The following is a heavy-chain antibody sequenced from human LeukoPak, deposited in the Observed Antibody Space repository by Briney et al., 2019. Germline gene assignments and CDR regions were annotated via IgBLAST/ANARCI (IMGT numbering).Heavy chain of an antibody. D-gene: IGHD2-15*01. V-gene: IGHV1-69*13. J-gene: IGHJ6*03. Sequence: ASVKVSCKASGGTFSSYAISWVRQAPGQGLEWMGGIIPIFGTANYAQKFQGRVTITADESTSTAYMELRSLRSDDTAVYYCARYAGWPKVHYYYMDVWGKGTTVTVSS. CDR1: GGTFSSYA. CDR3: ARYAGWPKVHYYYMDV. CDR2: IIPIFGTA.